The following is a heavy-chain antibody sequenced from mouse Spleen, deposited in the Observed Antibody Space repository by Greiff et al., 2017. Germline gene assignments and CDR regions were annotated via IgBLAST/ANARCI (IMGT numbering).Heavy chain of an antibody. V-gene: IGHV1-15*01. CDR2: IDPETGGT. J-gene: IGHJ3*01. CDR3: TSGNYAWFAY. D-gene: IGHD2-1*01. Sequence: QVQLQQSGAELVRPGASVTLSCKASGYTFTDYEMHWVKQTPVHGLEWIGAIDPETGGTAYNQKFKGKAILTADKSSSTAYMELRSLTSEDSAVYYCTSGNYAWFAYWGQGTLVTVSA. CDR1: GYTFTDYE.